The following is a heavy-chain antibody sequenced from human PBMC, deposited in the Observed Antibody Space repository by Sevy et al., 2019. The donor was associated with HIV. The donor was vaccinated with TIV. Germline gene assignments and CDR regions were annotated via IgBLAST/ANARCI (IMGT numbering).Heavy chain of an antibody. CDR1: GFTFSSYA. Sequence: GGSLRLSCAASGFTFSSYAMHWVRQAPGKGLEWVAVISYDGSNKYYADSVKGRFTISRDNSKNTLYLQMNSLRAEDTAVYYCARVDSSSWNNWFDPWGQGTLVNVSS. CDR2: ISYDGSNK. V-gene: IGHV3-30-3*01. J-gene: IGHJ5*02. CDR3: ARVDSSSWNNWFDP. D-gene: IGHD6-13*01.